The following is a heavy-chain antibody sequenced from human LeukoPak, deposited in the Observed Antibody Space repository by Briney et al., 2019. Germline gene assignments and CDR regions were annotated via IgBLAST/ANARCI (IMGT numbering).Heavy chain of an antibody. CDR3: ARATTVTTLSSFDY. D-gene: IGHD4-17*01. Sequence: SETLSLTCAVYGGSFSGYYWSWIRQPPGKGLEWIGEINHSGSTNYNPSPKSRVTISVDTSKNQFSLKLSSVTAADTAVYYCARATTVTTLSSFDYWGQGTLVTVSS. J-gene: IGHJ4*02. CDR1: GGSFSGYY. V-gene: IGHV4-34*01. CDR2: INHSGST.